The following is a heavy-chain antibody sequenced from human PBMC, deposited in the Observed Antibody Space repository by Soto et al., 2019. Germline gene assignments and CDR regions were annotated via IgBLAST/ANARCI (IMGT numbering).Heavy chain of an antibody. D-gene: IGHD4-4*01. V-gene: IGHV3-74*01. CDR1: GFTFSSYW. J-gene: IGHJ6*02. CDR2: INGDGSNT. CDR3: ARGIQYRYGMDV. Sequence: EVQLVESGGGLVQPGGSLRLSCAAAGFTFSSYWMHWVRQATGKGLVWVSRINGDGSNTFYADSVRGRFTISRDNAKNTVYLQMNSLRAEDTAVYYCARGIQYRYGMDVWGQGTTVTVSS.